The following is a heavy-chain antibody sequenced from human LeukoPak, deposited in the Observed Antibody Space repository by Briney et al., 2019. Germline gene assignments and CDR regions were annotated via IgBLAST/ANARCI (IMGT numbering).Heavy chain of an antibody. CDR3: ARGYCSSTSCSIDY. CDR1: GFTFSSYA. CDR2: ISGSGGST. J-gene: IGHJ4*02. V-gene: IGHV3-23*01. Sequence: GGSLRLSCAASGFTFSSYAMSWVRQAPGKGLEWVSAISGSGGSTYYADPVKGRFTISRDNSKNTLYLQMNSLRAEDTAVYYCARGYCSSTSCSIDYWGQGTLVTVSS. D-gene: IGHD2-2*01.